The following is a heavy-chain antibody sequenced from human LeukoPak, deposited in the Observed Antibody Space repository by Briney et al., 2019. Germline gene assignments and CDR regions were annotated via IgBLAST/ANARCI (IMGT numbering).Heavy chain of an antibody. CDR3: AKDVEATISSGGYYFDY. CDR1: GFTFSSYA. V-gene: IGHV3-23*01. J-gene: IGHJ4*02. CDR2: FSAGDGST. D-gene: IGHD5-12*01. Sequence: PGGSLRLSCAASGFTFSSYAMSWVRQAPGKGLEWVSAFSAGDGSTYYADSVKGRFTISRDSSKNSLYLQMDSLRAEDSAIYYCAKDVEATISSGGYYFDYWGQGTLVTVSS.